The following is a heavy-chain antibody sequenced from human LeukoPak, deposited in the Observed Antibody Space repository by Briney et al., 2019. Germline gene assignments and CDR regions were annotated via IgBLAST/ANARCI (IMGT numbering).Heavy chain of an antibody. CDR1: GFTFDDYG. Sequence: GGSLGLSCAASGFTFDDYGMSWVRQAPGKGLEWVSGMNWNGGSTGYAVSVKGRFTISRDNAKNSLYLQMNSLRAEDTAVYYCARVRFAGYSSGWYNFDYWGQGTLVTVSS. J-gene: IGHJ4*02. D-gene: IGHD6-19*01. CDR2: MNWNGGST. CDR3: ARVRFAGYSSGWYNFDY. V-gene: IGHV3-20*04.